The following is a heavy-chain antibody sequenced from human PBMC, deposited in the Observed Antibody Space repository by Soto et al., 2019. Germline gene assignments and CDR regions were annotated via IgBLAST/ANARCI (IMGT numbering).Heavy chain of an antibody. CDR1: VGSISSRGYY. Sequence: PSEALSLTCTVSVGSISSRGYYCSWIRQFPGKGLEWIGYISYSESTDYNPSLKSRVTISADTSKNQFSLKLSSVTAADTAVYYCAGGNDYAKIGYWGQGAQVTVSS. J-gene: IGHJ4*02. D-gene: IGHD4-17*01. CDR2: ISYSEST. V-gene: IGHV4-31*03. CDR3: AGGNDYAKIGY.